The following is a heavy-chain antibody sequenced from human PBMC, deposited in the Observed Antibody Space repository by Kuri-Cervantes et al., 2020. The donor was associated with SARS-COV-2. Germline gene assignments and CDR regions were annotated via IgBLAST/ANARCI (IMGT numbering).Heavy chain of an antibody. V-gene: IGHV4-34*01. D-gene: IGHD2-2*01. CDR3: ARAPHCTSCYSNWFDP. J-gene: IGHJ5*02. CDR2: INHSGST. CDR1: GGSFSGYY. Sequence: ESLKISCAVYGGSFSGYYWSWIRQPPGKGLEWIGEINHSGSTNYNPSLKSRVTISVGTSKNQFSLKLSSVTAADTAVYYCARAPHCTSCYSNWFDPWGQGTLVTVSS.